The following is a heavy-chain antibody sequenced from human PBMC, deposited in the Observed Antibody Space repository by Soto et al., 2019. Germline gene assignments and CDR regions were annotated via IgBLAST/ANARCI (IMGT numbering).Heavy chain of an antibody. CDR3: ARSDRMTPVPDY. CDR2: INHSGST. Sequence: SETLSLTCAVYGGSFSGYYWSWIRQPPGKGLEWIGEINHSGSTNYNPSLKSRVTISVDTSKNQFSLKLSSVTAADTAVYYCARSDRMTPVPDYWGQGTLVTVSS. J-gene: IGHJ4*02. V-gene: IGHV4-34*01. CDR1: GGSFSGYY.